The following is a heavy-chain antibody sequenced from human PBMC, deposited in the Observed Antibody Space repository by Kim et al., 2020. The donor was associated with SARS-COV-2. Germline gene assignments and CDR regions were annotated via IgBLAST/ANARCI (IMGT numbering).Heavy chain of an antibody. Sequence: SVKVSCKASGGTFSSYAISWVRQAPGQGLEWMGGIIPIFGTANYAQKFQGRVTITADESTSTAYMELSSLRSEDTAVYYCARVLPSGGTYYYDSSAFDAFDIWGQGTMVTVSS. D-gene: IGHD3-22*01. CDR3: ARVLPSGGTYYYDSSAFDAFDI. V-gene: IGHV1-69*13. CDR1: GGTFSSYA. J-gene: IGHJ3*02. CDR2: IIPIFGTA.